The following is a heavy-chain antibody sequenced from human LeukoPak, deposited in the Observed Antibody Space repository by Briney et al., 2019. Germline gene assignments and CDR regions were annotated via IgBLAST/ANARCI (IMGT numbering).Heavy chain of an antibody. CDR2: ITADSDII. J-gene: IGHJ5*02. CDR1: GFAFSSYS. D-gene: IGHD7-27*01. Sequence: GGSLRLSCSASGFAFSSYSMNWLRQAPGKGLEWISFITADSDIIHYAVSVRGRFTISRDNAKNSLFLQLNSLRDEDTAVYYCARVGTPGTNNWFDPWGQGTLVTVSS. CDR3: ARVGTPGTNNWFDP. V-gene: IGHV3-48*02.